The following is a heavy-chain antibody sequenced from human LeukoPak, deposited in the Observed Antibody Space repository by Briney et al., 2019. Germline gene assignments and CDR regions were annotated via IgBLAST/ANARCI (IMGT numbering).Heavy chain of an antibody. CDR3: ARVWQWLLDY. Sequence: PSETLSLTCAAYGGSFSGYYWSWIRQPPGKGLEWIGEINHSGSTNYNPSLKSRVTISVDTSKNQFSLKLSSVTAADTAVYYCARVWQWLLDYWGQGTLVTVSS. J-gene: IGHJ4*02. V-gene: IGHV4-34*01. CDR1: GGSFSGYY. D-gene: IGHD6-19*01. CDR2: INHSGST.